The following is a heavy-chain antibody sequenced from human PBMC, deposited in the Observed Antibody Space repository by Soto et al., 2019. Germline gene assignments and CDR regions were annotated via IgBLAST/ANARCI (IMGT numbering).Heavy chain of an antibody. CDR2: RSYSGST. CDR1: GGSISSGDYY. D-gene: IGHD2-21*02. CDR3: AREGGLAYCGGDCLYNWFDP. V-gene: IGHV4-31*03. Sequence: QVQLQESGPGLVKPSQTLSLTCTVSGGSISSGDYYWSWVRQHPGKGLEWIWYRSYSGSTYYNPSLKSRVTIVVDTSRNQFSLRLSSVTAADTAVYYCAREGGLAYCGGDCLYNWFDPWGQGTLVTVSS. J-gene: IGHJ5*02.